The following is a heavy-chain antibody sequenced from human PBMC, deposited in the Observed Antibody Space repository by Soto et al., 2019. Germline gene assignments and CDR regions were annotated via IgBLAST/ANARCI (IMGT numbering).Heavy chain of an antibody. Sequence: PGGSLRLSRAASGFTVSNNYMRWVRQAPGKGPVLVSLIYSGGSTYYADSVKGRFTISRDSSKNTLYLQMNSLRAEDTAVYYCAKGVLGYCTSTSCHAYWFDPWGQGTLVTVSS. V-gene: IGHV3-66*01. D-gene: IGHD2-2*01. CDR2: IYSGGST. CDR1: GFTVSNNY. J-gene: IGHJ5*02. CDR3: AKGVLGYCTSTSCHAYWFDP.